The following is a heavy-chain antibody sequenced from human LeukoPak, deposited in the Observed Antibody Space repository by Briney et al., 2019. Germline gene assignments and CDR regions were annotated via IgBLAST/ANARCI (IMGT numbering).Heavy chain of an antibody. Sequence: PGGSLRLSCAASGFTFSYYGMHWVRQAPGKGLEWVTFIGYDGTDKYYADSVKGRFTISRDNSKNTLSLHMNSLRAEDTAVYYCARDLTYNSWHYFDSWGQGTLVTVSS. V-gene: IGHV3-30*02. D-gene: IGHD6-13*01. J-gene: IGHJ4*02. CDR2: IGYDGTDK. CDR1: GFTFSYYG. CDR3: ARDLTYNSWHYFDS.